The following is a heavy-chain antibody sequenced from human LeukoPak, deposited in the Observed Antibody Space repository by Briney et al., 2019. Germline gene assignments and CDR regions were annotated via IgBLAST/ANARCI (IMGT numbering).Heavy chain of an antibody. V-gene: IGHV1-2*02. Sequence: GASVKVSCKASGYTFTGHYMNWVRLAPGQGLEWMGWINPTGGTTYAQKFQDRVTMTRDTSINTAYMELSGLRSDDTAVYYCARDLGWSSSHWGQGTLSPSPQ. CDR3: ARDLGWSSSH. D-gene: IGHD6-6*01. J-gene: IGHJ4*02. CDR2: INPTGGT. CDR1: GYTFTGHY.